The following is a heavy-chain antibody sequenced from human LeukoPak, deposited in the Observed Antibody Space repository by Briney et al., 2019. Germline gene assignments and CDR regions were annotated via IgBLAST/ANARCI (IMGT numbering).Heavy chain of an antibody. Sequence: SETLSLTCTVSGGSISSYYWSCIRQPPGKGLEWIGYIYHSGSTNYNPSLKSRVTISVDTSKNQFSLKVRSVTAADTAVHYCARRPTTNKGRNWFDPWGQGTLVTVSS. CDR1: GGSISSYY. D-gene: IGHD3-10*01. J-gene: IGHJ5*02. CDR3: ARRPTTNKGRNWFDP. CDR2: IYHSGST. V-gene: IGHV4-59*01.